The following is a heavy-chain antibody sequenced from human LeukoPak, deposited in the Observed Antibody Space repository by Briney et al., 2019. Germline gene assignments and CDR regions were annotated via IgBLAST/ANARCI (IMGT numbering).Heavy chain of an antibody. V-gene: IGHV1-18*01. D-gene: IGHD3-10*01. CDR2: IRAYNGNT. CDR3: AALGRYSAFDI. J-gene: IGHJ3*02. Sequence: ASEKVSCKDSGGSFSSYGISWVRQAPGQGLEWMGGIRAYNGNTNYAQKLQGRVTMTTDTSTSTAYMELRSLRSDDTAVYYCAALGRYSAFDIWGQGTMVTVSS. CDR1: GGSFSSYG.